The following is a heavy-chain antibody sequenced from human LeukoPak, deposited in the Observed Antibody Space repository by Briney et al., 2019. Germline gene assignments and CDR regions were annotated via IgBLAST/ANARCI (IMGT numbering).Heavy chain of an antibody. CDR2: IYYSGST. V-gene: IGHV4-30-4*01. D-gene: IGHD1-14*01. Sequence: PSETLSLTCTVSGGSISSGDYYWSWIRQPPGKGLEWIGYIYYSGSTYYNPSLKSRVTISVDTSKNQFSLKLSSVTAADTAVYYCASRIGMAPREASDIWGQGTMVTVSS. CDR1: GGSISSGDYY. CDR3: ASRIGMAPREASDI. J-gene: IGHJ3*02.